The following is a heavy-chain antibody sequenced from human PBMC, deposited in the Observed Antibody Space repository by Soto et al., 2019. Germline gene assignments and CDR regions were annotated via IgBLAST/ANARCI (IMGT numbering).Heavy chain of an antibody. D-gene: IGHD2-8*02. V-gene: IGHV1-2*02. CDR2: INPDSGAT. Sequence: HEHLVQSGAEVKRPGASLKVSCKASGYSFTGYYIHWVRQAPGQGLEWMGWINPDSGATNYAQNFPGRVTLNSDTSISTASMDLTSLTSDDTAVYYCARGDYGTGGYPFPYFDYWGQGTLVIVPS. CDR1: GYSFTGYY. J-gene: IGHJ4*02. CDR3: ARGDYGTGGYPFPYFDY.